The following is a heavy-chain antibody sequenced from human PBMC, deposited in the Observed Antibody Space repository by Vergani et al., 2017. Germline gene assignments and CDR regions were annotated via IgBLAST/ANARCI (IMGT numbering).Heavy chain of an antibody. Sequence: EVQLLESGGDLVQPGGSLRLSCAASGFTFNHYAMNWVRQAPGKGLEWVSGISGSGGSTYYAGSVKGRFTISRDSSTTTLYLQMNSLSAGDTAVYYCAKANPRNSGYDYLYYYHAMDVWGQGTTVTVSS. CDR2: ISGSGGST. J-gene: IGHJ6*02. V-gene: IGHV3-23*01. CDR3: AKANPRNSGYDYLYYYHAMDV. CDR1: GFTFNHYA. D-gene: IGHD5-12*01.